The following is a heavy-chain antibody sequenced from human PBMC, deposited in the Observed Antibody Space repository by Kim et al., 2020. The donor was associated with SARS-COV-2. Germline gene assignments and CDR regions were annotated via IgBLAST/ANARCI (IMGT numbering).Heavy chain of an antibody. CDR3: ARSLGIECTGGVCFSMLFDY. Sequence: GGSLRLSCAASGFTFSDYYMSWIRQAPGKGLEWVSYISSSGSTIYYADSVKGRFTISRDNAKNSLYLQMNSLRAEDTAVYYCARSLGIECTGGVCFSMLFDYWGQGTLVTVSS. D-gene: IGHD2-8*02. J-gene: IGHJ4*02. CDR1: GFTFSDYY. V-gene: IGHV3-11*01. CDR2: ISSSGSTI.